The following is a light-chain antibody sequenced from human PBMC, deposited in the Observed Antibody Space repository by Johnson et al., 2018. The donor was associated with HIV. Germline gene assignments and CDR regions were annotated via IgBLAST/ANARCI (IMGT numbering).Light chain of an antibody. CDR1: SSNIGRNY. Sequence: HSVLTQPPSVSAAPGQMVTISCSGSSSNIGRNYVSWYQQLPGTAPKLLIYQNTWRPSWIPDRFSGSTSGPPATLAIPGLQTGDEADYYCETWDSSLSGVFGTGTKVTVL. J-gene: IGLJ1*01. CDR3: ETWDSSLSGV. CDR2: QNT. V-gene: IGLV1-51*02.